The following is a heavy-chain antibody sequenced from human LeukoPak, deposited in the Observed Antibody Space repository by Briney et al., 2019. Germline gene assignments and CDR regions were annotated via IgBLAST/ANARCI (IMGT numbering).Heavy chain of an antibody. CDR3: ARGGYYDSSGYYQLNWFDP. V-gene: IGHV6-1*01. Sequence: SQTLSLTCAISGDSVSSNNAAWTSIRQSPSRGLEWLGRTYYRFKWYNDYAVSVKSRITINPDTSKNQFSLQLNAVTPEDTAVYYCARGGYYDSSGYYQLNWFDPWGQGTLVTVCS. CDR2: TYYRFKWYN. CDR1: GDSVSSNNAA. J-gene: IGHJ5*02. D-gene: IGHD3-22*01.